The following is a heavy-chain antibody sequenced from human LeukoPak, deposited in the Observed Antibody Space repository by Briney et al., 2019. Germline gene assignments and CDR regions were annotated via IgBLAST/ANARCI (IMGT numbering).Heavy chain of an antibody. V-gene: IGHV3-30*02. J-gene: IGHJ6*03. CDR2: MRYDGSNR. Sequence: QPGGSLRLSCAASGFTFSSYAMHWVRQAPGKGLEWVAFMRYDGSNRNYADSVKGRFTISRDNSKNTLYLQMNSLRAEDTAVYYCAKGVKVPLLRYFSYYMDVWGKGTTVTISS. D-gene: IGHD3-9*01. CDR1: GFTFSSYA. CDR3: AKGVKVPLLRYFSYYMDV.